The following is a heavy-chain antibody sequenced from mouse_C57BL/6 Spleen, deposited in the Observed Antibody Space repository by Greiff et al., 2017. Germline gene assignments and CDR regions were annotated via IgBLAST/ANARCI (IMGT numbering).Heavy chain of an antibody. CDR3: ARSGYYGSRTPFDY. Sequence: VQLQQSGAELVRPGTSVKVSCKASGYAFTNYLIEWVKQRPGQGLEWIGVINPGSGGTNYNEKFKGKATLTADKSSSTAYMQLSSLTSEDSAVYFCARSGYYGSRTPFDYWGQGTTLTVSS. CDR2: INPGSGGT. CDR1: GYAFTNYL. J-gene: IGHJ2*01. V-gene: IGHV1-54*01. D-gene: IGHD1-1*01.